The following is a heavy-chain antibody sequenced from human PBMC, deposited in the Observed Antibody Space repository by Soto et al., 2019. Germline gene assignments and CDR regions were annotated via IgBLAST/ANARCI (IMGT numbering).Heavy chain of an antibody. D-gene: IGHD6-19*01. CDR3: ARDFKYSSGWYPTVER. V-gene: IGHV1-3*01. J-gene: IGHJ4*02. Sequence: ASVKVSCKASGYTFTSYAMHWVRQAPGQRLEWMGWINAGNGNTKYSQKFQGRVTITRDTSASTAYMELSSLRSEDTAVYYCARDFKYSSGWYPTVERWGQGTLATVSS. CDR2: INAGNGNT. CDR1: GYTFTSYA.